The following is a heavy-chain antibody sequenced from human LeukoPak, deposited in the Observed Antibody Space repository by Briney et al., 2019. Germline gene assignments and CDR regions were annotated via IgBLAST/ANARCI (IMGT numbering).Heavy chain of an antibody. V-gene: IGHV6-1*01. D-gene: IGHD3-10*01. Sequence: SQTLSLTCAISGDSVSSNSAAWNWIRQSPSRGLEWLGRTYYRSKWYNDCAVSVKSRITINPDTSKNQFSLQLNSVTPEDTAVYYCAREGYYGSGSYYNHYYYYCMDVWGKGTTVTISS. CDR2: TYYRSKWYN. CDR3: AREGYYGSGSYYNHYYYYCMDV. J-gene: IGHJ6*03. CDR1: GDSVSSNSAA.